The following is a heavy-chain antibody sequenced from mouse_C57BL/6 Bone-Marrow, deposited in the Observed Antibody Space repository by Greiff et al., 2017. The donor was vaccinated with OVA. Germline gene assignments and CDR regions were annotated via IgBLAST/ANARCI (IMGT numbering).Heavy chain of an antibody. CDR3: ARMGLRRAMDY. D-gene: IGHD2-4*01. CDR2: IHPNSGST. J-gene: IGHJ4*01. Sequence: VQLQQPGAELVKPGASVKLSCKASGYTFTSYRMHWVKQRPGQGLEWIGMIHPNSGSTNYNEKFKSKATLTVDKSSSTAYMQLSSLTSEDSAVYYCARMGLRRAMDYWGQGTSVTVSS. V-gene: IGHV1-64*01. CDR1: GYTFTSYR.